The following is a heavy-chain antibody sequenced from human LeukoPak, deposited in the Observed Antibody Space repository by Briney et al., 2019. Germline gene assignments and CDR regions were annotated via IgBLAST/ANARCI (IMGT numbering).Heavy chain of an antibody. Sequence: SETLSLTCAVYGGSFSGYFWNWVRQPPGKGLEWIGEINHSGSFNYNPSLKSRVTLSIDTSKNQFSLKLSFVTAADTAVYYCARNSYSYGYLTGYYFDFWGQGTLVTVSS. J-gene: IGHJ4*02. D-gene: IGHD5-18*01. V-gene: IGHV4-34*01. CDR3: ARNSYSYGYLTGYYFDF. CDR2: INHSGSF. CDR1: GGSFSGYF.